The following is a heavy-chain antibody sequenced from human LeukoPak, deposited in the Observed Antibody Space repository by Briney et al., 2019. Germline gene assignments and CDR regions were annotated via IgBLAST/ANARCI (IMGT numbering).Heavy chain of an antibody. D-gene: IGHD3-16*02. Sequence: GASVKVSCKASGYTFTGYYMHWVRPAPGQGLEWMGWINPNSGGTNYAQKFQGRVTMTRDTSISTAYMELSRLRSDDTAVYYCARDSSRGNYVWGSYRLDYWGQGTLVTVSS. CDR3: ARDSSRGNYVWGSYRLDY. V-gene: IGHV1-2*02. J-gene: IGHJ4*02. CDR2: INPNSGGT. CDR1: GYTFTGYY.